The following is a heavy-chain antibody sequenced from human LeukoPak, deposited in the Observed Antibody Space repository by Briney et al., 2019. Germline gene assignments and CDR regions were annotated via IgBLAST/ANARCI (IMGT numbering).Heavy chain of an antibody. D-gene: IGHD6-13*01. CDR3: ARDRGIAGGRAWFGP. J-gene: IGHJ5*02. V-gene: IGHV4-4*02. Sequence: SGTLSLTCAVSGGSISSSNWWSWVRQPPGKGLEWIGEIYHSGSTNYNPSLKSRVTISVDKSKNQFSLKLSSATAADTAVYYCARDRGIAGGRAWFGPWGQGTLVTVSS. CDR1: GGSISSSNW. CDR2: IYHSGST.